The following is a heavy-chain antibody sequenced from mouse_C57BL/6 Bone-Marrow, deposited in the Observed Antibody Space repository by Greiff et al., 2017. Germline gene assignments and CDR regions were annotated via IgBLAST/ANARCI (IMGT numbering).Heavy chain of an antibody. V-gene: IGHV1-61*01. CDR1: GYTFTSYW. D-gene: IGHD1-1*01. CDR3: ARGFYYGSSYVFAY. J-gene: IGHJ3*01. CDR2: IYPSDSET. Sequence: VQLQQPGAELVRPGSSVKLSCKASGYTFTSYWMDWVKQRPGQGLEWIGNIYPSDSETHYNQKFKDKATLTVDKSSSTAYMQLSSLTSEDSAVYSCARGFYYGSSYVFAYWGQGTLVTVSA.